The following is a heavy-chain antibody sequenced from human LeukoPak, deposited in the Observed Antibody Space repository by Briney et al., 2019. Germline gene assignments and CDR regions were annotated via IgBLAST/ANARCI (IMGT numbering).Heavy chain of an antibody. V-gene: IGHV3-23*01. Sequence: GGSLRLSCAASGFTFSGFAMSWIRQAPGKGLEWVSSISRSGESTFYADSVRGRFTISRDNSKNTVSLQMESLRAEDTALYYRAKDYAVGSIDYWGQGTLVTVSS. CDR3: AKDYAVGSIDY. CDR2: ISRSGEST. D-gene: IGHD3-16*01. J-gene: IGHJ4*02. CDR1: GFTFSGFA.